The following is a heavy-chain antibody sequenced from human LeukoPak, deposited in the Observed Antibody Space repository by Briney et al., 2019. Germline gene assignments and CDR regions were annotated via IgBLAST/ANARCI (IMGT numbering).Heavy chain of an antibody. CDR2: MTPNRGNT. D-gene: IGHD7-27*01. V-gene: IGHV1-8*01. Sequence: VASVSVSYEASGYTFTSYYISCVRQATGQGGEWVGWMTPNRGNTGYTQKFRGRVIMTRDTSTGTAYMDLSSLRSEDTAVYFCARNLYGTGEFDYWGQGTLVTVSS. J-gene: IGHJ4*02. CDR1: GYTFTSYY. CDR3: ARNLYGTGEFDY.